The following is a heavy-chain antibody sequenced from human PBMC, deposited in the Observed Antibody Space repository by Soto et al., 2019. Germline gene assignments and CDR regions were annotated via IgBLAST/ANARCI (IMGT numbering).Heavy chain of an antibody. CDR2: MYHSGIT. Sequence: HSETLSLTCAVSGYSIRSGYFWGWIRQPPGKGLEWIGSMYHSGITYYNLSLKSRVTISVDTSKNQLSLKLSSATAAYSAVYYCARAMYSTSAQLYHGMDGWGQGTTVTVSS. CDR3: ARAMYSTSAQLYHGMDG. D-gene: IGHD6-6*01. CDR1: GYSIRSGYF. V-gene: IGHV4-38-2*01. J-gene: IGHJ6*02.